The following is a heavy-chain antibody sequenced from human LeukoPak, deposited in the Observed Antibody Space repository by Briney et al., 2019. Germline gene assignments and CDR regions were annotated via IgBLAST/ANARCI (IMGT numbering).Heavy chain of an antibody. Sequence: SQTLSLTCAISGDSVSSNSAAWNWIRQSPSRGLEWLGRTYYRSKWYNDYAVSVKSRITINPDTSKNQFSLQLNSVTPEDTAVYYCARGKLYSSSSYYYYYYMDVWGKGTTVTVSS. J-gene: IGHJ6*03. D-gene: IGHD6-6*01. CDR3: ARGKLYSSSSYYYYYYMDV. V-gene: IGHV6-1*01. CDR2: TYYRSKWYN. CDR1: GDSVSSNSAA.